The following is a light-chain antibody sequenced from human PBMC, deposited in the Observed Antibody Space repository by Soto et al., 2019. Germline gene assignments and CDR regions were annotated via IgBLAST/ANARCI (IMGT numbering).Light chain of an antibody. CDR2: EVS. J-gene: IGLJ2*01. CDR3: MSFTSSSTVV. Sequence: QSALTQPASVSGSPGQSITISCTGTSSDVGAFNYVSWYQQHPGQAPKLVIYEVSNRPSGVSDRFSGSKSGNTASLTISGLQAEDEAGYYCMSFTSSSTVVFGGGTKLTV. V-gene: IGLV2-14*01. CDR1: SSDVGAFNY.